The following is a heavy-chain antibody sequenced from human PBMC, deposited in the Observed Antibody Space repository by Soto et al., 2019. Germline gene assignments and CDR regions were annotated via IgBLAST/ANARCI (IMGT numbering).Heavy chain of an antibody. D-gene: IGHD3-3*01. CDR3: ARLDFRMNWFDP. CDR2: IYHSGST. Sequence: LSLTCAVSGVSISSGGYSLSWIRQPPGKGLEWIGYIYHSGSTYYNPSLKSRVTISVDRSKNQFSLKLSSVTAADTAVYYCARLDFRMNWFDPWGQGTLVTVSS. V-gene: IGHV4-30-2*01. J-gene: IGHJ5*02. CDR1: GVSISSGGYS.